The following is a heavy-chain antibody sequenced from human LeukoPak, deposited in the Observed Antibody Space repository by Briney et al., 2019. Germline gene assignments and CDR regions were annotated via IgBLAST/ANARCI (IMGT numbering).Heavy chain of an antibody. CDR1: GGSFSGYD. D-gene: IGHD4-23*01. J-gene: IGHJ4*02. CDR2: INHSGST. Sequence: PSETLSLTCAVSGGSFSGYDWSWIRQPPGKGLEWIGEINHSGSTNYNPSLKSRVTISVDTSKNQISLKLSSVTAADTAVYYCARQTVVTYYFDYWGQGTLVTVSS. V-gene: IGHV4-34*01. CDR3: ARQTVVTYYFDY.